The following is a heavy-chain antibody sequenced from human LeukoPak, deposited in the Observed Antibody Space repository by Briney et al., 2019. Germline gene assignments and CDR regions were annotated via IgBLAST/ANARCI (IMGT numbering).Heavy chain of an antibody. V-gene: IGHV3-49*04. CDR1: GFTFGDYA. J-gene: IGHJ4*02. CDR2: IRSKPYGGTT. Sequence: GGSLRLSCTASGFTFGDYAMSWVRQAPGKGLEWVGFIRSKPYGGTTGYAASVKGRFTISRDDSNSLAYLQMNSLKTEDTAVYYCTRGDYYDYWGQGTLVTVSS. CDR3: TRGDYYDY.